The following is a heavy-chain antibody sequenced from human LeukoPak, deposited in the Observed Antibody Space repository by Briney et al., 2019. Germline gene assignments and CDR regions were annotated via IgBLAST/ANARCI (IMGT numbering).Heavy chain of an antibody. V-gene: IGHV3-48*01. D-gene: IGHD2-2*01. J-gene: IGHJ4*02. CDR1: GFTFSSYS. CDR3: ARHLSIIPAAMGY. Sequence: GGSLRLSCAASGFTFSSYSMNWVRQAPGKGLEWVSYISSSSSTIYYADSVKGRFTISRDNAKNSLYLQMNSLRAEDTAVYYCARHLSIIPAAMGYWGQGTLVMVSS. CDR2: ISSSSSTI.